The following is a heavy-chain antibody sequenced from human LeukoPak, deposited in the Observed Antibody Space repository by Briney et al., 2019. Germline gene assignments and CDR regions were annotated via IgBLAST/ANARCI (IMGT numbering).Heavy chain of an antibody. Sequence: SVKVPCKASGGTFSSYAISWVRQAPGQGLEWMGGIIPIFGTANYAQKFQGRVTITADESTSTAYMELSSLRSGDTAVYYCARGGATIFGHDYYYYGMDVWGRGTTVTVSS. CDR2: IIPIFGTA. CDR1: GGTFSSYA. CDR3: ARGGATIFGHDYYYYGMDV. D-gene: IGHD3-3*01. V-gene: IGHV1-69*13. J-gene: IGHJ6*02.